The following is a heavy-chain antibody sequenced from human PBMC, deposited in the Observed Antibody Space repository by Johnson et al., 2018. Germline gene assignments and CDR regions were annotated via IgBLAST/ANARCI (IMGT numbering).Heavy chain of an antibody. D-gene: IGHD3-3*01. CDR3: AMDQWDITIFGVVMDDAFDI. J-gene: IGHJ3*02. Sequence: EVQLLESGGGVVRPGGSLRLSCAASGFTFDDYGMSWVRQAPGKGLEWVSGINWNGGSTGYADSVKGRFTISRDNAKNSLYLQMNSLRAEDTALYYCAMDQWDITIFGVVMDDAFDIWGQGTMVTVSS. CDR1: GFTFDDYG. V-gene: IGHV3-20*04. CDR2: INWNGGST.